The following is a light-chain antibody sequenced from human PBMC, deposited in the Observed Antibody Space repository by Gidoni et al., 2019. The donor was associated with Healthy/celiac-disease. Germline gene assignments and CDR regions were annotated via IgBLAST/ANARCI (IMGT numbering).Light chain of an antibody. Sequence: SYELTQRTSVSVSPGQTASITCSGDKVGDKYACWYQQKPGQSPVLVIYQDSKRPSGIPERFSGSNSGNTATLTISGTQAMDEADYYCQAWDSSTAVFGGGTKLTVL. J-gene: IGLJ2*01. CDR3: QAWDSSTAV. V-gene: IGLV3-1*01. CDR2: QDS. CDR1: KVGDKY.